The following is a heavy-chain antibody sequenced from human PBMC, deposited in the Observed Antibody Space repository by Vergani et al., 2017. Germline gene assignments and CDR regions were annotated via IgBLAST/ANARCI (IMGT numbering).Heavy chain of an antibody. D-gene: IGHD3-3*01. CDR1: GVSISNSSYY. CDR3: ARCFFDYWSGYQGYYFDY. V-gene: IGHV4-61*02. Sequence: QVQLQESGPGLVKPSQTLSLTCNVSGVSISNSSYYWSWIRQPAGKGLEWLGRVYISRPTNYNPSLKNRVIMSVDTSKNQFSLKLNSVSAADTAVYYCARCFFDYWSGYQGYYFDYWGQGILVTVSS. J-gene: IGHJ4*01. CDR2: VYISRPT.